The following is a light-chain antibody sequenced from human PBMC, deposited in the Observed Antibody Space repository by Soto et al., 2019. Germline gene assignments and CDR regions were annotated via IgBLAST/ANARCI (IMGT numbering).Light chain of an antibody. Sequence: VLTQHPSSYGSPGQSGTISCTGTRRDVGGYDYVSWYQQHPGKAPKLMIYEVTIRPSGVSDRFSGSKSGNTASLTVSGLQAEDEADYYCSSYTGGTPSYVFGTGTKVTVL. CDR2: EVT. J-gene: IGLJ1*01. CDR1: RRDVGGYDY. V-gene: IGLV2-8*01. CDR3: SSYTGGTPSYV.